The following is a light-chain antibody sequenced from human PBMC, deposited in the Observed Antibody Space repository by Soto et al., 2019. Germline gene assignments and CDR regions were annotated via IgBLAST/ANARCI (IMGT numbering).Light chain of an antibody. CDR1: QSVNSGY. Sequence: EIVLTQSPGTLSLSPGERATLSCRASQSVNSGYLAWYQQKPGPAPRLLIYGTSTRAAGIPDRFSGSGSGTDFTLTISRLEPEDFAVYSCQQYLASPPLTFGQGTKVE. V-gene: IGKV3-20*01. J-gene: IGKJ1*01. CDR2: GTS. CDR3: QQYLASPPLT.